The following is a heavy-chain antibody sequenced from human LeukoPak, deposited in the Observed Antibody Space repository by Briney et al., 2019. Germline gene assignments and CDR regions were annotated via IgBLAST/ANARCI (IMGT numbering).Heavy chain of an antibody. D-gene: IGHD1-14*01. Sequence: GGSLRVSCAASGFTFTTYWMTWVRQAPGKGLEWVANIDQDGSEIYYVDSVKGRFTISRDNAKNSVYLQMNSLRAEDTAVYYCARVPTAAWYYLDYWGQGTPVTVSS. V-gene: IGHV3-7*01. CDR2: IDQDGSEI. CDR3: ARVPTAAWYYLDY. J-gene: IGHJ4*02. CDR1: GFTFTTYW.